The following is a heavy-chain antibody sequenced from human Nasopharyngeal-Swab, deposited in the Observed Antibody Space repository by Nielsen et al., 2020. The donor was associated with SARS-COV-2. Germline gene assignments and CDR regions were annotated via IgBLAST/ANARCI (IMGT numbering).Heavy chain of an antibody. J-gene: IGHJ4*02. CDR1: GGSFSGYY. V-gene: IGHV4-34*01. CDR3: ARVRRLRRGGYYFDY. Sequence: GSLRLSCAVYGGSFSGYYWSWIRQPPGKGLEWIGEINHSGSTNYNPSLKSRVTISVDTSKNQFSLKLSSVTAADTAVYYCARVRRLRRGGYYFDYWGQGTLVTVSS. D-gene: IGHD3-10*01. CDR2: INHSGST.